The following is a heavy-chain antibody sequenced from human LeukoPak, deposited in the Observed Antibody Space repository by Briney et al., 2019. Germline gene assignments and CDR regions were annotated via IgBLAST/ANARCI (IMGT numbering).Heavy chain of an antibody. D-gene: IGHD4-23*01. CDR3: AKVGSGGNH. CDR1: GFTFSSYG. Sequence: GGSPRLSCAASGFTFSSYGMHWVRQAPGKGLEWVAVISYDGSNKYYADSVKGRFTISRDNSKNTLYLQMNSLRAEDTAVYYCAKVGSGGNHWGQGTLVTVSS. V-gene: IGHV3-30*18. J-gene: IGHJ5*02. CDR2: ISYDGSNK.